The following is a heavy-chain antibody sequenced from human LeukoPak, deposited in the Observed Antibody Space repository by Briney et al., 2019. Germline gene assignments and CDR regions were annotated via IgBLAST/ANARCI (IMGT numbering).Heavy chain of an antibody. J-gene: IGHJ6*02. CDR1: GGSISSYY. CDR2: IYYSGST. CDR3: ARIPIIAAALPYGMDV. D-gene: IGHD6-13*01. V-gene: IGHV4-59*08. Sequence: PSETLSLTCTVSGGSISSYYWSWIRQPPGKGLEWIGYIYYSGSTNYNPSLKSRVTISVDTSKNQFSLKLSSVTAADTAVYYCARIPIIAAALPYGMDVWGQGTTVTVSS.